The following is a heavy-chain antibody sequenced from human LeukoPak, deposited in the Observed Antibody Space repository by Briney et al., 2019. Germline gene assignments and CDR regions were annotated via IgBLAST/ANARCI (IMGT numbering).Heavy chain of an antibody. CDR3: ARLGKTYYMDV. D-gene: IGHD1/OR15-1a*01. J-gene: IGHJ6*03. CDR2: LYHSRAA. Sequence: SETPSLTCTVSGDSISNYYWTWIRQTPGKGLEWIGNLYHSRAADYNPSLKTRVTTSVDTSKDQFSLSLRSSTAADTAVYFCARLGKTYYMDVWGTGTTVTVSS. V-gene: IGHV4-59*08. CDR1: GDSISNYY.